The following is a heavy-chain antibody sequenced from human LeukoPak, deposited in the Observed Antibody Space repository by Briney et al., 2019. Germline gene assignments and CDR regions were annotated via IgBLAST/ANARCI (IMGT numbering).Heavy chain of an antibody. CDR3: AKAFSAYENWPPNWFDP. Sequence: SGGSLRLSCAASGFTLSSSAMSWVRQAPGKGLEWVSAITSSGGSTYYADSVKGRFTTSRDNSKNTLYLQMNSLRAEDTAVYYCAKAFSAYENWPPNWFDPWGQGTLVTVSS. J-gene: IGHJ5*02. CDR2: ITSSGGST. D-gene: IGHD5-12*01. CDR1: GFTLSSSA. V-gene: IGHV3-23*01.